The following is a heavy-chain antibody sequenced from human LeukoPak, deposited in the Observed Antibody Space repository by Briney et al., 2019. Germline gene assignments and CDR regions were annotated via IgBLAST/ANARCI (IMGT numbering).Heavy chain of an antibody. V-gene: IGHV4-59*01. Sequence: KPSETLSLTCTVSGGSISSYYWSWIRQPPGKGLEWIGYIYYSGSTNYNPSLKSRVTISVDTSKNQFSLKLSSVTATDTAVYYCARESLGTFDIWGQGTMVTVSS. CDR2: IYYSGST. CDR1: GGSISSYY. D-gene: IGHD3-16*02. J-gene: IGHJ3*02. CDR3: ARESLGTFDI.